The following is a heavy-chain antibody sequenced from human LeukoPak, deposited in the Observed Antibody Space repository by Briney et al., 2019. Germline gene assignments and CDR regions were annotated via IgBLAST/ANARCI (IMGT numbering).Heavy chain of an antibody. V-gene: IGHV1-2*02. CDR1: GYTFTGYY. Sequence: ASVKVSCKASGYTFTGYYMHWVRQAPGQGLEWMGWINPNSGGTNYAQKFQGRVTMTRDTSISTAYMELSRLRSDDTAVYYCARGLMYYDILTGYYPRYYFDYWGQGTLVTVSS. CDR2: INPNSGGT. CDR3: ARGLMYYDILTGYYPRYYFDY. D-gene: IGHD3-9*01. J-gene: IGHJ4*02.